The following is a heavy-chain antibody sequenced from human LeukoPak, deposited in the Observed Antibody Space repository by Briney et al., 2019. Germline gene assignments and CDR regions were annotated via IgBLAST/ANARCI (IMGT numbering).Heavy chain of an antibody. D-gene: IGHD3-16*01. V-gene: IGHV3-48*03. Sequence: GSLRLSCAASGFTFSSYEMNWVRQAPGKGLEWVSYISSSGSTIYYADSVKGRFTISRDNAKNSLYLQMNSLRAEDTAVYYCALHEYYLGVDYWGQGTLVTVSS. CDR1: GFTFSSYE. CDR3: ALHEYYLGVDY. CDR2: ISSSGSTI. J-gene: IGHJ4*02.